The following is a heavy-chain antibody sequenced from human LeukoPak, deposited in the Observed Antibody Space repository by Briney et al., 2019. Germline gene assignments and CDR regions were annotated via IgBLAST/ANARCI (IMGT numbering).Heavy chain of an antibody. J-gene: IGHJ4*02. CDR1: GFIFSNFW. V-gene: IGHV3-7*01. Sequence: GGSLRLSCEAPGFIFSNFWMSWVRQAPGKGLEWVANIREDGSEAYYVDFVKGRFTISRDNDKDSLHLQMNSLRVEDTAVYYCARVLYFRENSYAGPFDQWGQGTLVTVSS. CDR2: IREDGSEA. D-gene: IGHD5-18*01. CDR3: ARVLYFRENSYAGPFDQ.